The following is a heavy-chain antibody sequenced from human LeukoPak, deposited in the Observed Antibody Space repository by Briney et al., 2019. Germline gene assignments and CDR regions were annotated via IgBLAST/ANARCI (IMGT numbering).Heavy chain of an antibody. Sequence: SETLSLTCAVYGGSFSGYYWSWIRQPPGKGLEWIGYIHYSGSTHYNPSLKSRVTISVDTSKNQVSLKLRSVTAADTAVYYCARTTEGYAGGPGYSYYYYMDVWGKGTTVSISS. J-gene: IGHJ6*03. CDR3: ARTTEGYAGGPGYSYYYYMDV. V-gene: IGHV4-59*01. CDR1: GGSFSGYY. D-gene: IGHD5-12*01. CDR2: IHYSGST.